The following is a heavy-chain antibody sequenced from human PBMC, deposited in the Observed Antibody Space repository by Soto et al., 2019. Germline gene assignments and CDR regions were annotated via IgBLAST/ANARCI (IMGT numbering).Heavy chain of an antibody. V-gene: IGHV4-39*01. J-gene: IGHJ4*02. D-gene: IGHD4-17*01. CDR1: GGSISSSSYY. Sequence: SETLSLTCTVSGGSISSSSYYWGWIRQPPGKGLEWIGSIYYSGSTYYNPSLKSRVTISVDTSKNQFSLKLSSVTAADTAVYYCARQHSTVTDYFDYWGQGTLVTVSS. CDR2: IYYSGST. CDR3: ARQHSTVTDYFDY.